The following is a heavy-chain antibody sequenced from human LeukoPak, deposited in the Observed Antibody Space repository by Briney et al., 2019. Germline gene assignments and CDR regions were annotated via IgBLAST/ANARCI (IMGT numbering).Heavy chain of an antibody. J-gene: IGHJ2*01. CDR2: INHSGSS. CDR1: GGSFSGYY. CDR3: ARQRGYSYGDGVPPWWYFDL. Sequence: PSETLSLTCAVYGGSFSGYYWSWIRQPPGKGLEWIGEINHSGSSNYNPSLKSRVTISLDTSKNQFSLNLNSVTAADTAVYYCARQRGYSYGDGVPPWWYFDLWGRGTLVTVSS. D-gene: IGHD5-18*01. V-gene: IGHV4-34*01.